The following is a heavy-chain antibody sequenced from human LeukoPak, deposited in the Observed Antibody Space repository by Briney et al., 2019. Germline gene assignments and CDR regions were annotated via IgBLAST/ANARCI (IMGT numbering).Heavy chain of an antibody. D-gene: IGHD2-15*01. CDR2: ISAGGSSA. J-gene: IGHJ6*03. Sequence: GGSLRLSCAASGFTFKNYAMSWVRQAPGKGLEWVLGISAGGSSAYYADPVKGRFTISRDNSNNMVYLNMNNLRADDTAVYYCAKGGDVVLVAATSNYLDVWGKGTTVTVSS. V-gene: IGHV3-23*01. CDR1: GFTFKNYA. CDR3: AKGGDVVLVAATSNYLDV.